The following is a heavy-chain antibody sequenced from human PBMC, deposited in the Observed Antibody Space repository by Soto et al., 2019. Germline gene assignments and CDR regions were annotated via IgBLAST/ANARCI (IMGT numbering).Heavy chain of an antibody. CDR2: ISAYNGNT. J-gene: IGHJ6*03. Sequence: ASVKVSCKASGYTFTSYGISWVRQAPGQGLEWMGWISAYNGNTNYAQKLQGRVTMTTDTSTSTAYMELRSLRSDDTAVYYCGRGTVDYGDYSYYMDVWGKGTTVTVSS. D-gene: IGHD4-17*01. CDR1: GYTFTSYG. CDR3: GRGTVDYGDYSYYMDV. V-gene: IGHV1-18*01.